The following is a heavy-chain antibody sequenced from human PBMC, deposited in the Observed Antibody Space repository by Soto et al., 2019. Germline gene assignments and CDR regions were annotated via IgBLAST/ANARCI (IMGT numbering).Heavy chain of an antibody. CDR2: IYSGGST. Sequence: GGSLRLSCAASGFTVSSNYMSWVRQAPGKGLEWVSVIYSGGSTYYADSVKGRFTISRDNSKNTLYLQMNSLRAEDTAVYYCAREGGSYPGYYYYGMDVWGQGTTVTVSS. V-gene: IGHV3-53*01. J-gene: IGHJ6*02. CDR3: AREGGSYPGYYYYGMDV. CDR1: GFTVSSNY. D-gene: IGHD1-26*01.